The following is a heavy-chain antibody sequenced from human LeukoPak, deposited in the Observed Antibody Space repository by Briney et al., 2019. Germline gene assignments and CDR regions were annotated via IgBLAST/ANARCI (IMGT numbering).Heavy chain of an antibody. Sequence: GGSLRLSCAASGFTFSSYSMNWVRQAPGKGLEWVSSISSSSSYIYDADSVKGRFTISRDNAKNSLYLQMNSLRANDTAVYYCARDWYYYRNSGYYSSNGMDVWSQGTTVTVSS. V-gene: IGHV3-21*01. CDR2: ISSSSSYI. D-gene: IGHD3-22*01. J-gene: IGHJ6*02. CDR1: GFTFSSYS. CDR3: ARDWYYYRNSGYYSSNGMDV.